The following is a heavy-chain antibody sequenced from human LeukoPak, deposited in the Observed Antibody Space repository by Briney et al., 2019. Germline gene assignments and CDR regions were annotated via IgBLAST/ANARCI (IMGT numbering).Heavy chain of an antibody. V-gene: IGHV1-2*02. CDR3: ARDLEWLYPGGAFDI. Sequence: ASVKVSCKASGYTFSAYYMHWVRQAPGQGLEWMGWINPTSGGTNYAQKFQGRVTMTRDTSISTAYMELSRLRSDDTAVYYCARDLEWLYPGGAFDIWGQGTMVTVSS. J-gene: IGHJ3*02. CDR2: INPTSGGT. CDR1: GYTFSAYY. D-gene: IGHD3-3*01.